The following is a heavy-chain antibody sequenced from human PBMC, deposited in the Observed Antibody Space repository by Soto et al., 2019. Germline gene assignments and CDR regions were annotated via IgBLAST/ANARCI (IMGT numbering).Heavy chain of an antibody. CDR2: LNGAGGST. J-gene: IGHJ6*02. D-gene: IGHD3-10*01. V-gene: IGHV3-23*01. CDR1: GFTFSDYA. CDR3: AAPRDEYGSGISWLTYGMDV. Sequence: GGSLRLSCLASGFTFSDYAMTWVRHVPGRGLEWVSSLNGAGGSTYYADSVRGRFTISRDNSQNTLFLQMNRLTVDDTAIYYCAAPRDEYGSGISWLTYGMDVWGQGTKVTVYS.